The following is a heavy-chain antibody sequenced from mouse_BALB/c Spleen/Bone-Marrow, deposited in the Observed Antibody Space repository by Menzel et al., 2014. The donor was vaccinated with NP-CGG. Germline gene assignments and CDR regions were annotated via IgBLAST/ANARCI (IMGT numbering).Heavy chain of an antibody. J-gene: IGHJ2*01. CDR1: GYTFTNYD. D-gene: IGHD1-2*01. CDR3: ARSNSISTATDY. V-gene: IGHV1-75*01. Sequence: VQLQESGAELVKPGASVKLSCKASGYTFTNYDINWVRQRPEQGLEWIGWIFPGNGSTNYNEKFKGKATLTTDKSSSTAYMRLSRLTSEDSAVYFCARSNSISTATDYWGQGTTLTVSS. CDR2: IFPGNGST.